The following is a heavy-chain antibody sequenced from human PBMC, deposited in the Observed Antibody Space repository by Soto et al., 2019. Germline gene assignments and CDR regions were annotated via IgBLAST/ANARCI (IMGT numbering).Heavy chain of an antibody. Sequence: SETLSLTCTVSGVSISSGDFYWSWIRQPPGKGLEWIGYIYHTGSSQYHPSLRGRVAFSMDTSKNQFSLELRSVTAADTAMYYCAIFVLDTTVHYHFDYWGQGSMVPVSS. CDR2: IYHTGSS. D-gene: IGHD4-17*01. J-gene: IGHJ4*02. CDR1: GVSISSGDFY. CDR3: AIFVLDTTVHYHFDY. V-gene: IGHV4-30-4*01.